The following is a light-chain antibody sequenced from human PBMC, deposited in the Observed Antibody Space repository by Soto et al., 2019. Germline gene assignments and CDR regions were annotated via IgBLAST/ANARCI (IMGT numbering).Light chain of an antibody. Sequence: EIVLTQSPDTLSLSPGNRATLSCRASQSVSTYLTWYQQKPGQPPRLLIYDASNRATGIPARFSGSGSGTDFTLTISSLEPEDFAVYYCQQRSNWPPTFGQGTKV. CDR3: QQRSNWPPT. J-gene: IGKJ1*01. CDR2: DAS. CDR1: QSVSTY. V-gene: IGKV3-11*01.